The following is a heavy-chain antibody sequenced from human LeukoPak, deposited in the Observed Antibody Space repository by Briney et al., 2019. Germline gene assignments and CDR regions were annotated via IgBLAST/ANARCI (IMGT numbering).Heavy chain of an antibody. CDR3: AKGGGPYHLPTDY. Sequence: PGGSLRLSCAASGFTFSSYAMNWVRQAPGKGVEWVSAIISAGNTYYADSVKGRFTISRDSSKNTLYLQMKSLRSEDTAVYYCAKGGGPYHLPTDYWGQGTLVTVSS. D-gene: IGHD2-2*01. V-gene: IGHV3-23*01. J-gene: IGHJ4*02. CDR2: IISAGNT. CDR1: GFTFSSYA.